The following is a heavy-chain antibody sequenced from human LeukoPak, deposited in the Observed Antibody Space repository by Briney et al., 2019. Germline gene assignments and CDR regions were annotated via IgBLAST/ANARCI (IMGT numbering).Heavy chain of an antibody. J-gene: IGHJ4*02. CDR1: GGPFSGYY. D-gene: IGHD3-10*01. CDR2: INHSGST. CDR3: ARGYYYLDY. V-gene: IGHV4-34*01. Sequence: PSETLSLTCAVYGGPFSGYYWSWIRQPPGKGLEWIGEINHSGSTNYNPSLKSRVTISVDTSKNQFSLKLSSVTAADTAVYYCARGYYYLDYWGQGTLVTVSS.